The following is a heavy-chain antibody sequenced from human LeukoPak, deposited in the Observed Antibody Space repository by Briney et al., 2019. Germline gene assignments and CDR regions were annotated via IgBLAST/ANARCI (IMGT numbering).Heavy chain of an antibody. CDR2: IYYSGST. CDR1: GGSISNYY. Sequence: SEALSLTCTVSGGSISNYYWSWIRQPPGKGLEWIGYIYYSGSTNYNPSLKSRVTISVDTSKNQFSLKLSSVTAADTAVYYCARVGGTNYYYYGMDVWGQGTTVTVSS. CDR3: ARVGGTNYYYYGMDV. J-gene: IGHJ6*02. D-gene: IGHD1-26*01. V-gene: IGHV4-59*01.